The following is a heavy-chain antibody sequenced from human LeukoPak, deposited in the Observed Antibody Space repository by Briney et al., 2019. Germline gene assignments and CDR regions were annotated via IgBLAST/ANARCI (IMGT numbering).Heavy chain of an antibody. Sequence: PGKSLRLSCAASGFTFSSYGMHWVRQAPGKGLEWVAFIRYDGSNKYYADSVKGRFTISRDNSKNTLYLQMNSLRAEDTAVYYCAKGNYYDKGDAFDIWGQGTMVTVSS. J-gene: IGHJ3*02. CDR1: GFTFSSYG. D-gene: IGHD3-22*01. V-gene: IGHV3-30*02. CDR3: AKGNYYDKGDAFDI. CDR2: IRYDGSNK.